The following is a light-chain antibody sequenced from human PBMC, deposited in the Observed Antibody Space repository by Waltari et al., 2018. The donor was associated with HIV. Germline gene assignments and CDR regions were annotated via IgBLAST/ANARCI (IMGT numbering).Light chain of an antibody. CDR3: YSTDSSGNHRV. CDR1: AYPKKY. V-gene: IGLV3-10*01. CDR2: EDS. J-gene: IGLJ3*02. Sequence: SYELTQPPSVSVSPGQTARITCPGDAYPKKYAYWYQQKSGQAPVLVIYEDSKRPSGIPERFSGSSSGTMATLTISGAQVEDEADYYCYSTDSSGNHRVFGGGTKLTVL.